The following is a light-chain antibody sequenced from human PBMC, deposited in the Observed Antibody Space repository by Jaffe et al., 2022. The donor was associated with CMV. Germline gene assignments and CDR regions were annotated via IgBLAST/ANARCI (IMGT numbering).Light chain of an antibody. J-gene: IGKJ1*01. CDR3: QQYNNWPPWT. Sequence: EVVMTQSPAILSVSPGERATLSCRASQSVNSNLAWYQQKPGQAPRLLIYGASTRATGIPGKFSGSGSGTEFTLTISSLHPEDFAVYYCQQYNNWPPWTFGQGTKVEIK. CDR1: QSVNSN. CDR2: GAS. V-gene: IGKV3-15*01.